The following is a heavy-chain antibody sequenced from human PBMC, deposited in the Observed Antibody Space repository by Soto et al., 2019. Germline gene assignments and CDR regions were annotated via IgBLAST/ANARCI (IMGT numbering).Heavy chain of an antibody. CDR3: TSDQGGDIDY. CDR1: GFTFSSYA. Sequence: QVQLVESGGGVVQPGRSLRLSCAASGFTFSSYAMHWVRQAPGKGLEWVAVISYDGSNKYYADSVKGRFTISRDNSKNTLDLQMNSLRAEDTAVSYCTSDQGGDIDYWGQGTLVTVSS. V-gene: IGHV3-30-3*01. CDR2: ISYDGSNK. D-gene: IGHD3-16*01. J-gene: IGHJ4*02.